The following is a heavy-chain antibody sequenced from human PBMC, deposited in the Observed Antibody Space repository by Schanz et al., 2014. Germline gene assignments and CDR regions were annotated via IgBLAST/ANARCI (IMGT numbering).Heavy chain of an antibody. J-gene: IGHJ6*02. CDR2: INPTTGNP. V-gene: IGHV7-4-1*02. CDR1: GYIFSSYA. Sequence: QLVQSGSEFRKPGASVKVSCKASGYIFSSYAIHWVRQAPGQGLEWMGWINPTTGNPGYAQGFTGRFVFSFDTSVIPAYLQISGLKAEYSSVYYCARARYGLDVWGQGTTVTVSS. CDR3: ARARYGLDV.